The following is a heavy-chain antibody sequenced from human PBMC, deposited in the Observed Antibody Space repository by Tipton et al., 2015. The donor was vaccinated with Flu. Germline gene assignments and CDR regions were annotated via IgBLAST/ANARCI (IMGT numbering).Heavy chain of an antibody. D-gene: IGHD2/OR15-2a*01. CDR1: GYAISSGYY. Sequence: LRLSCNVSGYAISSGYYWGWIRQPPGKGLEWIGSIYHNGDIHFNPSLKSRVSISVDTSNNRFSLNLTSVTAADTAVYYCARAEIGDFDYWGQGTLVTVSS. V-gene: IGHV4-38-2*02. CDR2: IYHNGDI. J-gene: IGHJ4*02. CDR3: ARAEIGDFDY.